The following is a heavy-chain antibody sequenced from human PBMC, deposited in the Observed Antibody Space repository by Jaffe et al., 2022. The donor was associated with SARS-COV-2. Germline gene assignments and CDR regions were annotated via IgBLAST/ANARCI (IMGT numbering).Heavy chain of an antibody. CDR1: GGSVTSDSYY. V-gene: IGHV4-61*02. Sequence: QVQLQESGPGLVKPSQTLSLTCTVSGGSVTSDSYYWSWIRQPAGKGLEWIGRIYTSGSTSYNSSLKSRVTISLDRSKSQFSLKLSSVTAADTAVYYCARELNMVRGVVFNWFDPWGQGTLVTVSS. CDR3: ARELNMVRGVVFNWFDP. J-gene: IGHJ5*02. CDR2: IYTSGST. D-gene: IGHD3-10*01.